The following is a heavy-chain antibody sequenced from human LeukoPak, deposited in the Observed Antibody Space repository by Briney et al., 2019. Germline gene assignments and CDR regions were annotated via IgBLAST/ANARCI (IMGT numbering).Heavy chain of an antibody. V-gene: IGHV4-31*03. Sequence: SETLSLTCTVSGGSISSGGYYWSWIRQHPGKGLEWIGYIYYSGSTYYNPSLKSRVTISVDTSKNQFSLKLSSVTAADTAVYYCARDRPTYYYDSSGYYSVYWYFDLWGRGTLVTVSS. CDR1: GGSISSGGYY. J-gene: IGHJ2*01. CDR2: IYYSGST. D-gene: IGHD3-22*01. CDR3: ARDRPTYYYDSSGYYSVYWYFDL.